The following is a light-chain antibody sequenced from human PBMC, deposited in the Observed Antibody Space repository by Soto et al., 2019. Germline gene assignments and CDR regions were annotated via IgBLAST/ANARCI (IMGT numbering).Light chain of an antibody. CDR3: QQFSSYPLT. CDR1: QTVRNNY. J-gene: IGKJ4*01. Sequence: EIVMTQSPATLSLSQWEIATLSCRASQTVRNNYLAWYQQKPGQAPRLLIYDASSRATGIPDRFSGGGSGTDFTLTISRLEPEDFAVHYCQQFSSYPLTFGGETKVDIK. V-gene: IGKV3-20*01. CDR2: DAS.